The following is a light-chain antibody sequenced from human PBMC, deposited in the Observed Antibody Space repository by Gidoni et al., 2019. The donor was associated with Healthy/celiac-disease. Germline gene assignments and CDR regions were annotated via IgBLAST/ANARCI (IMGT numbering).Light chain of an antibody. J-gene: IGKJ4*01. CDR3: QQRSNWPLT. V-gene: IGKV3-11*01. CDR1: QSVSSY. CDR2: DAS. Sequence: EIVLTQSPATMSLSPGERATLSCRASQSVSSYLAWYQQKPGQAPRLLLYDASNRATGIPARFSGSGSGTVFTLPISSLEPEDFAVYYCQQRSNWPLTFGGXTKVEIK.